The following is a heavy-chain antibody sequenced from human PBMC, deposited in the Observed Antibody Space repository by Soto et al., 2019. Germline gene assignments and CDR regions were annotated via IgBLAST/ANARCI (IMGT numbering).Heavy chain of an antibody. CDR2: IYYSGST. V-gene: IGHV4-39*01. CDR1: GVTMSYGGYS. Sequence: SETLSLTCSVSGVTMSYGGYSWSWIRQPPGKGLEWIGSIYYSGSTYYNPSLKSRVTISVDTSKNQFSLKLSSVTAADTAVYYCARQGPYYDILTGYLYYYGMDVWGQGTTVTVSS. J-gene: IGHJ6*02. CDR3: ARQGPYYDILTGYLYYYGMDV. D-gene: IGHD3-9*01.